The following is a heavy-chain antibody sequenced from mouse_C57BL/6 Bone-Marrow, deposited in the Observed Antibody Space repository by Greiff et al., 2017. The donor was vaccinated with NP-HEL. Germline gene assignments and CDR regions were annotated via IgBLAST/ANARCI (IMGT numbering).Heavy chain of an antibody. V-gene: IGHV1-82*01. J-gene: IGHJ2*01. Sequence: VQVVESGPELVKPGASVKISCKASGYAFSSSWMNWVKQRPGKGLEWIGRIYPGDGDTNYNGKFKGKATLTADKSSSTAYMQLSSLTSEDSAVYFCARQDYSNQYYFDYWGQGTTLTVSS. CDR1: GYAFSSSW. CDR3: ARQDYSNQYYFDY. CDR2: IYPGDGDT. D-gene: IGHD2-5*01.